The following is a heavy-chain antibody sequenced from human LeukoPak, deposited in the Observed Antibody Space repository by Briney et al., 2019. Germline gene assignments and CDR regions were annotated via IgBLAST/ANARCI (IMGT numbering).Heavy chain of an antibody. CDR2: ISAFSNTD. J-gene: IGHJ1*01. CDR3: ARATGILLAMSYLHY. V-gene: IGHV3-48*04. Sequence: PGGSLRLSCVASGFSFRTYTMHWVRQAPGKGLQWLSYISAFSNTDHYADPVKGRFTVSRDNAKNSLFLQMNNLTAEDTAVYYCARATGILLAMSYLHYWGQGALVTVSS. CDR1: GFSFRTYT. D-gene: IGHD2-21*01.